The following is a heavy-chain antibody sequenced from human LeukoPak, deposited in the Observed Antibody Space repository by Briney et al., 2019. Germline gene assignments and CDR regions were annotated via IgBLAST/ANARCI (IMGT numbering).Heavy chain of an antibody. CDR2: ISYDGSNK. V-gene: IGHV3-30-3*01. D-gene: IGHD4-23*01. CDR1: GFTFSSYA. CDR3: ARGRARYGGNSGEDAFDI. J-gene: IGHJ3*02. Sequence: GSLRLSCAASGFTFSSYAMHWVRQAPGKGLEWVAVISYDGSNKYYADSVKGRFTISRDNSKNTLYLQMNSLRAEDTAVYYCARGRARYGGNSGEDAFDIWGQGTMVTVSS.